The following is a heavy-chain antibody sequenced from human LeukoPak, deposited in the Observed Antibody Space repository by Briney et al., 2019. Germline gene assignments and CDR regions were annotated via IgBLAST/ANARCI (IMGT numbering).Heavy chain of an antibody. V-gene: IGHV4-34*01. Sequence: PSETLSLTCAVYGGSFSGYYWSWIRQPPGKGLEWIGEINHSGSTNYNPSLKSRATISVDTSKNQFSLKLSSVTAADTAVYYCARGPRYYYDSSGYYSNFQHWGQGTLVTVSS. CDR1: GGSFSGYY. D-gene: IGHD3-22*01. CDR2: INHSGST. J-gene: IGHJ1*01. CDR3: ARGPRYYYDSSGYYSNFQH.